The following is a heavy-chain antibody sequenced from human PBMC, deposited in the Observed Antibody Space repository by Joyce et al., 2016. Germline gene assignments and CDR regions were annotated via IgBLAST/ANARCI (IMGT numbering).Heavy chain of an antibody. D-gene: IGHD3-22*01. J-gene: IGHJ3*02. Sequence: QVQLVQSGSEVKKPGASVEVSYKASGYIFTTYGISWVRQAPGQGFEWMGWISAHHGNTKYAQKFQGRVTMTIDTSTSTAYMELESLRSDDTAVYYCARDIHYYNSSGYYWGAFDIWGQGTMVSVSS. V-gene: IGHV1-18*01. CDR3: ARDIHYYNSSGYYWGAFDI. CDR2: ISAHHGNT. CDR1: GYIFTTYG.